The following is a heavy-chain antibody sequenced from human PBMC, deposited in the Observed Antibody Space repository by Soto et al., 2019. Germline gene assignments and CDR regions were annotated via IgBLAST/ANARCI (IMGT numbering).Heavy chain of an antibody. V-gene: IGHV1-18*04. CDR3: ATDGPSNSGNLYAFDI. CDR1: GYTLTNYG. Sequence: QARLVQSGAEVKKSGASVRVSCKASGYTLTNYGVTWVRQAPGQGLEWLGRVTPYKADTNSAQNLQGRVTMATDTSANTAYLELTSLRSDDTAVYFCATDGPSNSGNLYAFDIWGQGTMGTVSA. J-gene: IGHJ3*02. CDR2: VTPYKADT. D-gene: IGHD5-12*01.